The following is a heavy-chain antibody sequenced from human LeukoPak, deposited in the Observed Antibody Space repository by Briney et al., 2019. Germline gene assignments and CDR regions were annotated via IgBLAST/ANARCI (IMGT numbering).Heavy chain of an antibody. J-gene: IGHJ4*02. CDR2: TYYRSKWYY. CDR3: TRTIAGYIDY. Sequence: SQTLSPTCAISGDSVSSNSAAWDWIRQSPSRGLEWLGRTYYRSKWYYGYAVSVKSRITINPDTSKNQFSLQLNSVTPEDTAIYYCTRTIAGYIDYWGQGTLVTVSS. CDR1: GDSVSSNSAA. V-gene: IGHV6-1*01. D-gene: IGHD2-2*02.